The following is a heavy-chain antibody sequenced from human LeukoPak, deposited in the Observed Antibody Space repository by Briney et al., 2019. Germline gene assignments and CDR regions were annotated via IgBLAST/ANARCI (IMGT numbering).Heavy chain of an antibody. D-gene: IGHD3-16*02. CDR3: AKDAYDYVWGSYRLFDY. Sequence: GGSLRLSCAASGFTVSSNYMSWVRRAPGKGLEWVSVIYSGGSTYYADSVKGRFTISRDNSKNTLYLQMNSLRAEDTAVYYCAKDAYDYVWGSYRLFDYWGQGTLVTVSS. V-gene: IGHV3-53*01. J-gene: IGHJ4*02. CDR1: GFTVSSNY. CDR2: IYSGGST.